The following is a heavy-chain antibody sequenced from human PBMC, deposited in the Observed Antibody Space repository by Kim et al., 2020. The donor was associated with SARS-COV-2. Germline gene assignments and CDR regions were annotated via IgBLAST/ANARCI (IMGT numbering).Heavy chain of an antibody. CDR2: INPSGGST. J-gene: IGHJ4*02. V-gene: IGHV1-46*01. D-gene: IGHD2-21*02. CDR1: GYTFTSYY. Sequence: ASVKVSCKASGYTFTSYYMHWVRQAPGQGLEWMGIINPSGGSTSYAQKFQGRVTMTRDTSTSTVYMELSSLRSEDTAVYYCARDCGGDCYQHPVFDYWGQGTLVTVSS. CDR3: ARDCGGDCYQHPVFDY.